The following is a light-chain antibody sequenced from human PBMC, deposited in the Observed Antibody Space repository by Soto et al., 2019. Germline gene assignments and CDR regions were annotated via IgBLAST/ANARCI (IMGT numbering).Light chain of an antibody. J-gene: IGKJ1*01. CDR3: QQYNNWPWT. CDR1: QSVSDN. Sequence: EIVLTPSPATLSVSPGERATLSCRASQSVSDNLAWYQQKPGQAPRLLIYDASTRATGIPARFGGSGSGTEFTLTISSLQSEDLAVYFCQQYNNWPWTFGQGTKVEIK. CDR2: DAS. V-gene: IGKV3-15*01.